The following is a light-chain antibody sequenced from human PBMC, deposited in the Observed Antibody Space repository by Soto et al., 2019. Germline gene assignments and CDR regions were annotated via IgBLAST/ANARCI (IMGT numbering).Light chain of an antibody. CDR1: QSVSTNY. CDR2: GAT. J-gene: IGKJ2*01. V-gene: IGKV3-20*01. Sequence: EIVLTQSPGTLSLSPGERATLSCRASQSVSTNYLAWYQQKPGQSPRLLIYGATSRATGFPDRFSGSGSGTDFILTISRLEPEDFALYFCQQYGSSPYTFAQGTSLDIK. CDR3: QQYGSSPYT.